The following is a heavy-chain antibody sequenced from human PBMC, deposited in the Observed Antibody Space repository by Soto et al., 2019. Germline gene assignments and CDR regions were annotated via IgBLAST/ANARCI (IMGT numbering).Heavy chain of an antibody. V-gene: IGHV3-48*03. Sequence: GGSLRLSCAASGFTFRSYEMNWVRQAPGKGLEWVSYISSSGSTIYYADSVKGRFTISRDNAKNSLYLQMNSLRAEDTAVYYCARDPYNWNDPSEDDAFDIWGQGTMVTVSS. CDR2: ISSSGSTI. J-gene: IGHJ3*02. CDR3: ARDPYNWNDPSEDDAFDI. CDR1: GFTFRSYE. D-gene: IGHD1-20*01.